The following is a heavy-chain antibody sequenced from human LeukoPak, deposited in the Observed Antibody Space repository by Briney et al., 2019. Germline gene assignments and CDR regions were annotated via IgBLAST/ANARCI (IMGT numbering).Heavy chain of an antibody. Sequence: SETLSLTCTVSGGSISSSSYYWGWIRQPPGKGLEWIGSIYYSGSTYYNPSLKSRVTISVDPSKNQFSLKLSSVTAADTAVYYCARRGYDFWSGYSPFDYWGQGTLVTVSS. CDR3: ARRGYDFWSGYSPFDY. J-gene: IGHJ4*02. CDR1: GGSISSSSYY. V-gene: IGHV4-39*01. CDR2: IYYSGST. D-gene: IGHD3-3*01.